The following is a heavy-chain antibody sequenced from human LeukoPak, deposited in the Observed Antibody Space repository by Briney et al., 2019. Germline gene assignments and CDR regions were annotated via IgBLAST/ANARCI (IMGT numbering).Heavy chain of an antibody. Sequence: PGGSLRLSCAASGFSISNYGMHWIRQAPGKGLEWVAFIPYDGSNKYYSDSVKGRFTISKDNSKTTLYLQMNSLRDDDTAVYYCAELGITMIGGVWGKGTTVTISS. CDR1: GFSISNYG. CDR2: IPYDGSNK. CDR3: AELGITMIGGV. D-gene: IGHD3-10*02. J-gene: IGHJ6*04. V-gene: IGHV3-30*02.